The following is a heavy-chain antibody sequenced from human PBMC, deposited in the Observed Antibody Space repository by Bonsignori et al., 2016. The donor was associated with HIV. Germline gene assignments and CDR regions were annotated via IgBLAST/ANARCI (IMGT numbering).Heavy chain of an antibody. V-gene: IGHV4-30-2*01. CDR3: ARALGGFGEKPFDT. Sequence: WIRQPPGKGLEWIGYIFHSGDTYYNPSFKSRVTISVDRSKSLFSLELTSVTAADTAVYYCARALGGFGEKPFDTWGQGALVTVSS. D-gene: IGHD3-10*01. J-gene: IGHJ4*02. CDR2: IFHSGDT.